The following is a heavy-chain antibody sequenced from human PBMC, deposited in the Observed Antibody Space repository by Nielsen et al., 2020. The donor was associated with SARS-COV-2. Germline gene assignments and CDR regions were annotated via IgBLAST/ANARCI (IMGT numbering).Heavy chain of an antibody. CDR1: GGSVSSGSYY. D-gene: IGHD6-19*01. CDR2: IYYSGST. Sequence: SETLSLTCTVSGGSVSSGSYYWSWIRQPPGKGLEWIGYIYYSGSTNYNPSLKSRVTISIDTSKNQFSLKLNSVTAADTAVYYCASHSVAADPAVYWGQGTLVTVSS. CDR3: ASHSVAADPAVY. V-gene: IGHV4-61*01. J-gene: IGHJ4*02.